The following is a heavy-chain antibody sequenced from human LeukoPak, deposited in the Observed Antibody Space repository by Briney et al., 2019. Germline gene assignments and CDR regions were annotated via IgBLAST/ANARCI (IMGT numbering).Heavy chain of an antibody. CDR1: GFTFSSYA. CDR3: AREGPAAIQDY. V-gene: IGHV3-30-3*01. Sequence: GGSLRLSCAASGFTFSSYAMHWVRQAPGKGLEWVAVISYDGSNKYYADSVKGRFTISRDNSKNTLYLQMNSLRAEDTAVYYCAREGPAAIQDYWGQGTLVTVSS. CDR2: ISYDGSNK. D-gene: IGHD2-2*01. J-gene: IGHJ4*02.